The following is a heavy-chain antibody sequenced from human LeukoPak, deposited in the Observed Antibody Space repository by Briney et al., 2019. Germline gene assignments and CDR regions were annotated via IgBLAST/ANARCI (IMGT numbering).Heavy chain of an antibody. Sequence: ASVKVSCKASGGTFSSYAISWVRQAPGQGLEWMGRIIPILGIANYAQKFQGRVTITADKSTSTAYMELSSLRSEDTAVYYCAREKVDYGSGLWDDAFDIWGQGTMVTVSS. V-gene: IGHV1-69*04. D-gene: IGHD3-10*01. J-gene: IGHJ3*02. CDR3: AREKVDYGSGLWDDAFDI. CDR1: GGTFSSYA. CDR2: IIPILGIA.